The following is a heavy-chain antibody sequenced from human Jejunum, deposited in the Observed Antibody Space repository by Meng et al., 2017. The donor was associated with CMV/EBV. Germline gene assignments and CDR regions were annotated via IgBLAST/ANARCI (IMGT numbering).Heavy chain of an antibody. CDR1: SLSTNQVG. V-gene: IGHV2-5*02. J-gene: IGHJ4*02. Sequence: SLSTNQVGVGWSRQPPGEALEWLALVYWDDDKRYNPSVSSRLTITKDTSKNQVVLTMTNVDPVDTATYYCAHRRFYSSTWSWGDFDYWGQGTLVTVSS. D-gene: IGHD2-2*01. CDR3: AHRRFYSSTWSWGDFDY. CDR2: VYWDDDK.